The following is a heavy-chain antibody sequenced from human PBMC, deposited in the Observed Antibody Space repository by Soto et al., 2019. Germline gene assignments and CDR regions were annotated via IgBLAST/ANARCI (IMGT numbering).Heavy chain of an antibody. CDR2: INHSGST. Sequence: PSETLALTCAVYGGSFSGYYWSWIRPPPGKGLEWIGEINHSGSTNYNPSLKSRVTISVDTSKNQFSLKLSSVTAADTAVYYCASLDYWGQGTLVTVSS. CDR1: GGSFSGYY. CDR3: ASLDY. V-gene: IGHV4-34*01. J-gene: IGHJ4*02.